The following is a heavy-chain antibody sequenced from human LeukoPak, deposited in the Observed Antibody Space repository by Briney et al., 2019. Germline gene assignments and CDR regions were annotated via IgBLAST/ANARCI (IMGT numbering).Heavy chain of an antibody. V-gene: IGHV4-61*02. CDR2: IYTSGST. CDR3: ARDGQKGVDY. D-gene: IGHD3-16*01. J-gene: IGHJ4*02. Sequence: TLSLTCTVSGDSISSGSHYWSWIRQPAGKGLEWIGRIYTSGSTNYNPSLKSRVTISVDTSKNQFSLKLSSVTAADTAVYYCARDGQKGVDYWGQGTLVTVSS. CDR1: GDSISSGSHY.